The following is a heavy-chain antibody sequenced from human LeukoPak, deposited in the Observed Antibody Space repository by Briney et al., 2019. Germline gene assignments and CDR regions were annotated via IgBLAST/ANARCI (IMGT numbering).Heavy chain of an antibody. CDR1: GFTFSDYY. Sequence: GGSLRLSCAASGFTFSDYYMSWIRQAPGKGLEWVSYISSGGSIIYYADSVEGRFTISRDSAKNSLYLQMNSLRAEDTAVYYRARDLYYYESSGYPAGYFQYWGQGTLVTVSS. CDR3: ARDLYYYESSGYPAGYFQY. J-gene: IGHJ1*01. CDR2: ISSGGSII. V-gene: IGHV3-11*01. D-gene: IGHD3-22*01.